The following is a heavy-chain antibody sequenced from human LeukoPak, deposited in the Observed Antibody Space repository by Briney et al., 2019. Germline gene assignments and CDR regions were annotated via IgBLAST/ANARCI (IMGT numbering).Heavy chain of an antibody. Sequence: GGSLRLSCAATGFTFSSYAMSWVRQAPGKGLEWVSAISGSGGSTYYADSVKGRFTISRDNSKNTLYLQMNSLRAEDTAVYYCARGTWFGELSVDYWGQGTLVTVSS. CDR1: GFTFSSYA. V-gene: IGHV3-23*01. D-gene: IGHD3-10*01. J-gene: IGHJ4*02. CDR3: ARGTWFGELSVDY. CDR2: ISGSGGST.